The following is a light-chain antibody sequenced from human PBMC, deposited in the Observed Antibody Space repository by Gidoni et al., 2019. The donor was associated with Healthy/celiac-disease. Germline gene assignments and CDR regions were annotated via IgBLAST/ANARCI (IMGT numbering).Light chain of an antibody. J-gene: IGKJ1*01. CDR3: QQSYSTLWT. V-gene: IGKV1-39*01. CDR2: AAS. Sequence: DIQMTQSPSSLSAPVGDRVTITCRASQSISSYLNWYQQKPGKAPKLLIYAASSLQSGVPSRFSGSGSGTDFTLTISSLQPEDFATYYCQQSYSTLWTFXQXTKVEIK. CDR1: QSISSY.